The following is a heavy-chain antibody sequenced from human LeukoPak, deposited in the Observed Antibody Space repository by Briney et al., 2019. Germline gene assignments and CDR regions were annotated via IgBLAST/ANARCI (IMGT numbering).Heavy chain of an antibody. CDR3: ARDPRWLTPDCTSTSCYENYFDP. J-gene: IGHJ5*02. V-gene: IGHV4-38-2*02. CDR2: LFHSGSP. Sequence: SETLPHTCAVSGYSISSGYQWAWIRPSPGKGLEWIGSLFHSGSPHYNPSLKSRVTISVETSNNQFSLKMYSVTAADTAVYYCARDPRWLTPDCTSTSCYENYFDPWGQGTLVTVSS. CDR1: GYSISSGYQ. D-gene: IGHD2-2*01.